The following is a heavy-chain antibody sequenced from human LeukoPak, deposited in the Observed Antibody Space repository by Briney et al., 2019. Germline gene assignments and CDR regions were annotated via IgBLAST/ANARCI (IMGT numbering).Heavy chain of an antibody. CDR3: AKSTHYDSSGYVDY. Sequence: GGSLRLSCAASGFTFSSYGMHWVRQAPGKGLEWVAFIRYDESNKYYADSVKGRFTISRDNSKNTVYLQMNSLRGEDTAVYYCAKSTHYDSSGYVDYWGQGTLVTVSS. V-gene: IGHV3-30*02. D-gene: IGHD3-22*01. J-gene: IGHJ4*02. CDR2: IRYDESNK. CDR1: GFTFSSYG.